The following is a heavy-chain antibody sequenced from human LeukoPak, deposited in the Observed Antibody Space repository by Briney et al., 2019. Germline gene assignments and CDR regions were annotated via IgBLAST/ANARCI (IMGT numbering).Heavy chain of an antibody. Sequence: GGSLRLSCAASGFTMSNSAMSWVRQAPGKGLEWVSAINGGNSDTNYAESVKGRFTISRDNAKNSLYLQMNSLRAEDMALYYCARGITGTTGAWFDPWGQGTLVTVSS. D-gene: IGHD1-7*01. CDR2: INGGNSDT. J-gene: IGHJ5*02. CDR3: ARGITGTTGAWFDP. CDR1: GFTMSNSA. V-gene: IGHV3-21*04.